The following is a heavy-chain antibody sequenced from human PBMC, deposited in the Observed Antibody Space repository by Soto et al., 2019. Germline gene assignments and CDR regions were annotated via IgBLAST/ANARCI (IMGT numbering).Heavy chain of an antibody. CDR2: IDPEDGKT. CDR1: GGTFSSYA. V-gene: IGHV1-24*01. CDR3: ATHSGYDWQFDY. D-gene: IGHD5-12*01. J-gene: IGHJ4*02. Sequence: GASVKVSCKASGGTFSSYAISWVRQAPGQGLEWMGGIDPEDGKTNYAQKFQGRVTMTEDTSTDTAYMELSSLRSEDTAVYYCATHSGYDWQFDYWGQGTLVTVSS.